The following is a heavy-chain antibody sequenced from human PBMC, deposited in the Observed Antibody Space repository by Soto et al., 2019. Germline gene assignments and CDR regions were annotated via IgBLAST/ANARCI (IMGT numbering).Heavy chain of an antibody. J-gene: IGHJ5*02. D-gene: IGHD1-1*01. V-gene: IGHV1-18*01. CDR3: VRDWQLSP. Sequence: QVQLVQSGDEVKKTGASVKVSCRASGYTLTNCGISWVRKAPGQGLFWMGWISGHNGNTLYAQKVQGRLTLTIDTSTNTAYMELMSRKIDDTAMYYCVRDWQLSPWGQGTLVTVSS. CDR2: ISGHNGNT. CDR1: GYTLTNCG.